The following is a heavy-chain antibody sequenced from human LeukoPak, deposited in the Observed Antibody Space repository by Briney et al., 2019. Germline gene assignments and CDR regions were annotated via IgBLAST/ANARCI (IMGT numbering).Heavy chain of an antibody. J-gene: IGHJ4*02. Sequence: PGETLRLSCVASGFTFRHYDMSWVCQAPGKGLEWVSSINTSGGSTYYADSLQGRFTISRDNSKNTLHLQMNNVRAEDTALYYCMKLPTMIIVIDTDFEYWGQGTLVTVSS. CDR2: INTSGGST. CDR1: GFTFRHYD. D-gene: IGHD2-21*01. CDR3: MKLPTMIIVIDTDFEY. V-gene: IGHV3-23*01.